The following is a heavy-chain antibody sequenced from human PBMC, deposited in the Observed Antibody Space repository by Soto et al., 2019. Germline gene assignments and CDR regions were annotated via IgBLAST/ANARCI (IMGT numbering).Heavy chain of an antibody. CDR2: IIPIFGTA. D-gene: IGHD3-3*01. Sequence: QVQLVQSGAEVKKPGSSVKVSCKASGGTFSSYAISWVRQAPGQGLEWMGGIIPIFGTANYAQKFQGRVTITADESTSTAYMELSSLRSEDTAVYYCARSCITIFGVVIMPESWFDPWGPGTLVTVSS. CDR1: GGTFSSYA. V-gene: IGHV1-69*12. J-gene: IGHJ5*02. CDR3: ARSCITIFGVVIMPESWFDP.